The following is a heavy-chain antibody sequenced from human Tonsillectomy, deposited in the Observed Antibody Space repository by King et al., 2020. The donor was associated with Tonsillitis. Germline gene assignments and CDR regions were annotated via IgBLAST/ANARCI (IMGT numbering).Heavy chain of an antibody. CDR1: RFTFSDYA. CDR2: VTGGGDTT. J-gene: IGHJ4*02. V-gene: IGHV3-23*04. CDR3: APXXQSNXXCYFXY. Sequence: VQLVEXXGGLVQPGGSLRLSCAASRFTFSDYAMTWVRQAPGKGLEWVSAVTGGGDTTYYADSVKGRFTISRDNSKNMLYLQMNSLRAEDPAIYYCAPXXQSNXXCYFXYWGQXTLVTVSS.